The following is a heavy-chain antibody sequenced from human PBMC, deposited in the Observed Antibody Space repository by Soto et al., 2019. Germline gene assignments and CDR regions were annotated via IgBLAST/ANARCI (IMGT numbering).Heavy chain of an antibody. V-gene: IGHV3-48*01. D-gene: IGHD3-10*01. CDR1: GFTFSSYS. CDR2: FSSSSSTI. Sequence: GGSLRLSCAASGFTFSSYSMNWVRQAPGKGLEWVSYFSSSSSTIYYADSVKGRFTISRDNAKNSLYLQMNSLRAEDTAVYYCARDRYYGSGSYYITLYYYYYMDVWGKGTTVTVSS. J-gene: IGHJ6*03. CDR3: ARDRYYGSGSYYITLYYYYYMDV.